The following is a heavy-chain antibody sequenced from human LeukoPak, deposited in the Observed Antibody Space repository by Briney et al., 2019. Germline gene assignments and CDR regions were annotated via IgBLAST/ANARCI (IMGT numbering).Heavy chain of an antibody. CDR2: IYYSGST. CDR1: GGSISSSSYY. J-gene: IGHJ4*02. CDR3: AREREGPYGYLDY. D-gene: IGHD4-17*01. Sequence: SETLSLTCTVSGGSISSSSYYWGWIRQPPGKGLEWIGSIYYSGSTYYNPSLKSRVTISVDTSKNQFSLKLSSVSAADTAVYYCAREREGPYGYLDYWGQGTLVTVSS. V-gene: IGHV4-39*07.